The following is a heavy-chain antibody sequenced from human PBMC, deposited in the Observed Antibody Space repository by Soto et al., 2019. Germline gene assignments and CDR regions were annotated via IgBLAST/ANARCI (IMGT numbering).Heavy chain of an antibody. CDR2: INHSGST. V-gene: IGHV4-34*01. D-gene: IGHD2-15*01. CDR3: ARGYCSGGSCYSAY. J-gene: IGHJ4*02. CDR1: GGSFSGYY. Sequence: QVQLQQWGAGLLKPSETLSLTCAVYGGSFSGYYWSWIRQPPGKGLEWIGKINHSGSTNYNPSLKSRVTISVDTSKNQFSLKLSSVTAADTAVYYCARGYCSGGSCYSAYWGQGTLVTVSS.